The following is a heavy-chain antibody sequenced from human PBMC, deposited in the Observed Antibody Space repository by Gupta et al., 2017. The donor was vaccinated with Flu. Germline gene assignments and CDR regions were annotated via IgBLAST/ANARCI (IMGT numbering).Heavy chain of an antibody. D-gene: IGHD6-13*01. Sequence: EVQLVESGGGLVQPGGSLRLSCAASGFTFSHFWMTWVRQAPGKGLEWVANIKADGSETYYVDSVKGRFTSSRDNAKNSLYLQMNSLRAEDTALYYCARDFSNYFYYIDVWGKGTTVTVSS. CDR1: GFTFSHFW. CDR2: IKADGSET. V-gene: IGHV3-7*01. CDR3: ARDFSNYFYYIDV. J-gene: IGHJ6*03.